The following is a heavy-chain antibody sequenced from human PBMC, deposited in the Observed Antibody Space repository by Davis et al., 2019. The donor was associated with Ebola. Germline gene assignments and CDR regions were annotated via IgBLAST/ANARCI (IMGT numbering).Heavy chain of an antibody. CDR1: GFTFNTYS. CDR2: VSHSERER. Sequence: PGGSLRLSCAASGFTFNTYSMNWVRQAPGKGLEWVAVVSHSERERFYADSVKGRFTISRDNSENTLYLQMNSLTADDTSVYYCARAGFDEVLDYWGQGTPVTVSS. J-gene: IGHJ4*02. V-gene: IGHV3-30*03. D-gene: IGHD3-3*01. CDR3: ARAGFDEVLDY.